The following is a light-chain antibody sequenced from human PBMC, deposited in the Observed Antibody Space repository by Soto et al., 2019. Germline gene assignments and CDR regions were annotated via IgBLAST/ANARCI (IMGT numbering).Light chain of an antibody. J-gene: IGKJ1*01. V-gene: IGKV1-5*03. CDR2: KSS. CDR1: QSVSIW. Sequence: DIQMTQSPSTLSASEGDRVTISCRASQSVSIWLAWYQQKPGRAPKLLIYKSSILESGVPSRFSGSGSGIEFTLTISSLQPDDFATYYCQQFNTSPWTFGQGTKVDIK. CDR3: QQFNTSPWT.